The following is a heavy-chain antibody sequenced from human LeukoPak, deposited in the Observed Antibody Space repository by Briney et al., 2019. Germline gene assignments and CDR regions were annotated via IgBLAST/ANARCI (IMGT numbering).Heavy chain of an antibody. Sequence: GGSLRLSCAASGFTLSTYAMSWVRQAPGKGLEWVGFIRSKAYGGATEYAASVKGRFTISRDDSKSIAYLQMNSLKTEDTAVYYCTRGQELYGDSSGDYWGQGTLVTVSS. CDR2: IRSKAYGGAT. V-gene: IGHV3-49*04. CDR3: TRGQELYGDSSGDY. D-gene: IGHD4-17*01. J-gene: IGHJ4*02. CDR1: GFTLSTYA.